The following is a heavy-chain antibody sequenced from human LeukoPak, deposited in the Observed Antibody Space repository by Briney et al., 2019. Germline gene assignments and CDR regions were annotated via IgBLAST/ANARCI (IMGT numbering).Heavy chain of an antibody. Sequence: GGSLRLSCAASGFTFSIYAMSWVRQAPGKGLEWVSAISGSGGSTYYADSVKGRFTISRDNSKNTLYLQMNSLRAEDTAVYYCAKEGRYCSSTSCFAYYYYYMDVWGKGTTVTVSS. J-gene: IGHJ6*03. D-gene: IGHD2-2*01. CDR1: GFTFSIYA. V-gene: IGHV3-23*01. CDR2: ISGSGGST. CDR3: AKEGRYCSSTSCFAYYYYYMDV.